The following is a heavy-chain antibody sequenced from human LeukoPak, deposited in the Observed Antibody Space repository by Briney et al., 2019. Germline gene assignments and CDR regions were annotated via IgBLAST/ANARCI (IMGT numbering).Heavy chain of an antibody. CDR2: ISGRGGGT. V-gene: IGHV3-23*01. Sequence: GGSLRLSCAASGFTFSSYAMSWVRQAPGKGLEWVSGISGRGGGTYYADSVKGRFTISRDNSKNTLYLQMNSLRAEDTAVYYCAKEEASSGWYVFDYWGQGTLVTVSS. D-gene: IGHD6-19*01. CDR3: AKEEASSGWYVFDY. J-gene: IGHJ4*02. CDR1: GFTFSSYA.